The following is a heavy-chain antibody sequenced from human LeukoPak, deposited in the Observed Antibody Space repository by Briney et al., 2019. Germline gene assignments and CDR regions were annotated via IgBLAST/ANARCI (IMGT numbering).Heavy chain of an antibody. CDR1: GDSLSSYY. Sequence: SETLSLTCAVSGDSLSSYYWSWIRQPPGKRLEWIGHIYYIGSTNYNPSLKSRVTISVDTSKNQFSLKLSSVTAADTAVYYCASRSSIWSGYQDTLYYFDSWGQGTLVTVSS. CDR3: ASRSSIWSGYQDTLYYFDS. CDR2: IYYIGST. J-gene: IGHJ4*02. V-gene: IGHV4-59*01. D-gene: IGHD3-3*01.